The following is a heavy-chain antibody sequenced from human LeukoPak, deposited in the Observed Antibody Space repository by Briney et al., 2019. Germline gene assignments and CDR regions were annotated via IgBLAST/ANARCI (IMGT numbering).Heavy chain of an antibody. V-gene: IGHV3-30-3*01. Sequence: GGSLRLSCAASGFTFSSYAMHWVRQAPGKGLEWVAVISYDGSNKYYADSVKGRFTISRDNSKNTLYLQMNSLRAEDTAVYYCAREFRATYCGGDCYDIDYWGQGTLVTVSS. CDR2: ISYDGSNK. CDR3: AREFRATYCGGDCYDIDY. J-gene: IGHJ4*02. CDR1: GFTFSSYA. D-gene: IGHD2-21*02.